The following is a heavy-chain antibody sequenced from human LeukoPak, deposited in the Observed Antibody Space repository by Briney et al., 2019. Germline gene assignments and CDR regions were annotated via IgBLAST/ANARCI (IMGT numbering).Heavy chain of an antibody. Sequence: GESLKISCKGSGYSFTSYWIGWVRQMPGKGLEWMGIIYPGDSDTRYSPSFQGQVTISADKSISTAYLQWSSLKASDTAMYYCARVLSYDFWSGYNYYYYYGMDVWGQGTTVTVSS. CDR2: IYPGDSDT. J-gene: IGHJ6*02. CDR3: ARVLSYDFWSGYNYYYYYGMDV. CDR1: GYSFTSYW. V-gene: IGHV5-51*01. D-gene: IGHD3-3*01.